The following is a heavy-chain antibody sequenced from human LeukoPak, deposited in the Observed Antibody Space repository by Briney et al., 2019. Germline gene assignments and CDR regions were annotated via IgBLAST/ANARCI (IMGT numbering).Heavy chain of an antibody. Sequence: SETLSLTCTVSGDSISSSTYYWGWIRQPRGKGLEWIGSIYYSGSTYYNPSLKSRITISVDTSKNQFSLKLSSVTAADTAVYYCARLVVGATTRFSWYFDYWGQGTLVTVSS. CDR2: IYYSGST. V-gene: IGHV4-39*01. CDR1: GDSISSSTYY. J-gene: IGHJ4*02. CDR3: ARLVVGATTRFSWYFDY. D-gene: IGHD1-26*01.